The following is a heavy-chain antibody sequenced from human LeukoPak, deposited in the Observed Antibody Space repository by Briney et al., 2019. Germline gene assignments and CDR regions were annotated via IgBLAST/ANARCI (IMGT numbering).Heavy chain of an antibody. D-gene: IGHD2-21*02. V-gene: IGHV1-46*01. Sequence: ASVKVSCKASGYTFTSYYMHWVRQAPGQGLEWMGIINPSGGSTSYAQKFQGRVTMTRDTSTSTVYMELSSLRSEDTAVYYCARDKFDIVVVTAIYYYYYMDVWGKGTTVTVSS. CDR2: INPSGGST. J-gene: IGHJ6*03. CDR1: GYTFTSYY. CDR3: ARDKFDIVVVTAIYYYYYMDV.